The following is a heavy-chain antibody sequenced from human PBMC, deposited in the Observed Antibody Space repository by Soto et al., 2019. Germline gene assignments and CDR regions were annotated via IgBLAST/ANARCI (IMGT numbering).Heavy chain of an antibody. Sequence: WWSLRLSCAASGFTLSKFAMSWFRQAPGKGLEWVAVISDRGGSTDYAASVKGRFTISRDNSNNTVYLQMNNLRAEDTAVYYCARDEYYYASSGYYRFDQWGQGTLVTVS. CDR3: ARDEYYYASSGYYRFDQ. CDR1: GFTLSKFA. D-gene: IGHD3-22*01. V-gene: IGHV3-23*01. CDR2: ISDRGGST. J-gene: IGHJ4*02.